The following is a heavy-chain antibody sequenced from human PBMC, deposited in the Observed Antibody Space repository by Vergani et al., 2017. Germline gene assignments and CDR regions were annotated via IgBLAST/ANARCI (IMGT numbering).Heavy chain of an antibody. CDR3: ARHXLHGYSSSWSPSGAYYYGMDV. Sequence: EVQLVPSGAEVKKPGESLKISCKGSGYSFTSYWIGWVRQMPGKGLEWMGIIYPGDSETRYRPSFQGQGTSSADKSISTAYLQWSSLKASDTAMYYCARHXLHGYSSSWSPSGAYYYGMDVWGQGTTVTVSS. CDR1: GYSFTSYW. V-gene: IGHV5-51*01. J-gene: IGHJ6*02. CDR2: IYPGDSET. D-gene: IGHD6-13*01.